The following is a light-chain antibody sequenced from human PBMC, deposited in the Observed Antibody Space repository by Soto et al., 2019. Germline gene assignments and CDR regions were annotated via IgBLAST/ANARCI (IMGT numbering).Light chain of an antibody. CDR1: LSVSSN. CDR3: QQYNYWPPA. J-gene: IGKJ4*01. V-gene: IGKV3-15*01. Sequence: EIVMTQSPATLSVSPGERATLSCRASLSVSSNLAWYQQKPGQAPRLLIYGASTRATGIPARFSGSGSGKEFTLTISSLQSEDFAVYSCQQYNYWPPAFGGGTKVEIK. CDR2: GAS.